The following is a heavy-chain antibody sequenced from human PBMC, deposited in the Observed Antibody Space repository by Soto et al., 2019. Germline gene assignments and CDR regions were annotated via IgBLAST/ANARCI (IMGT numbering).Heavy chain of an antibody. Sequence: QVQLQESGPGLVKPSQTLSLTCTVSGGSISSGGYYWSWIRQHPGKGLEWIGYIYYSGSTYYNPSLKRRVTISVDTSKNQFSLKLSSVTAADTAVYYCARDMMTTVTTRAFDIWGQGTMVTVSS. CDR3: ARDMMTTVTTRAFDI. D-gene: IGHD4-17*01. CDR2: IYYSGST. J-gene: IGHJ3*02. CDR1: GGSISSGGYY. V-gene: IGHV4-31*03.